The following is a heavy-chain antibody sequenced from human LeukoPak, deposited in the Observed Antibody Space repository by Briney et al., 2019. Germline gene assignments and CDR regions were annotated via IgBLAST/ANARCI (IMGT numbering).Heavy chain of an antibody. CDR2: INHSGST. J-gene: IGHJ5*02. D-gene: IGHD6-6*01. V-gene: IGHV4-34*01. CDR3: ARGVRRSSSFRGNWFDP. CDR1: GGSFSGYY. Sequence: SETLSLTCAVYGGSFSGYYWSWIRQPPGKGLEWIGEINHSGSTNYNPSLKSRVTISVDTSKNQFSLKLSSVTAADTAVYYCARGVRRSSSFRGNWFDPWGQGTLVTVSS.